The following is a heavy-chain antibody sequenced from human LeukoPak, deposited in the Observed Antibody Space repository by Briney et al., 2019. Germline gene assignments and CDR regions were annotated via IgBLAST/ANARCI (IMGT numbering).Heavy chain of an antibody. Sequence: PGRSLRLSCAVSGFTLDDYDMHWVRQVPGKGLEWVSGISWNSGRIGYADSVKGRFTIARDNAKNSLYLQMNSLRAEDTALYYCAKDRGTTIPDYYYGMDVWGQGTTVTVSS. CDR1: GFTLDDYD. D-gene: IGHD3-16*01. CDR2: ISWNSGRI. V-gene: IGHV3-9*01. J-gene: IGHJ6*02. CDR3: AKDRGTTIPDYYYGMDV.